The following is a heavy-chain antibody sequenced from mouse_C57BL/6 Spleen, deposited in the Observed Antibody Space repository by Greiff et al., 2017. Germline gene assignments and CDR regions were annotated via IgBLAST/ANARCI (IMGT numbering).Heavy chain of an antibody. CDR3: ARSGGSSSAWFAY. Sequence: EVQLQQSGPELVKPGASVKISCKASGYTFTDYYMNWVKQSHGKSLEWIGEINPNNGGTSYNQKFKGKATLTVDKSSSTAYMELRSLTSEDSAVYYCARSGGSSSAWFAYWGQGTLVTVSA. CDR2: INPNNGGT. J-gene: IGHJ3*01. CDR1: GYTFTDYY. V-gene: IGHV1-26*01. D-gene: IGHD1-1*01.